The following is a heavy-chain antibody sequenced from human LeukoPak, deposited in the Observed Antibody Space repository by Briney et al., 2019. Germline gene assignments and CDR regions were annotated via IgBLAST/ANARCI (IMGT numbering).Heavy chain of an antibody. Sequence: GGSLRLSCAASGFTVSSNYMSWVRQAPGKGLEWVSVLYSGGTTYYADSVKGRFTISRDNSKNTLYLQMNSLRAEDTAVYYCARDTYGDYFDYWGQGTLVTVSS. J-gene: IGHJ4*02. V-gene: IGHV3-53*01. D-gene: IGHD4-17*01. CDR1: GFTVSSNY. CDR2: LYSGGTT. CDR3: ARDTYGDYFDY.